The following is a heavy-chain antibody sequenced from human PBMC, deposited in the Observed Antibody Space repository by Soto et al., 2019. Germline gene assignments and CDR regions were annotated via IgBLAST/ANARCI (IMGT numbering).Heavy chain of an antibody. CDR3: ARMLAVNYYYYYVDV. V-gene: IGHV2-26*01. Sequence: QVTLKESGPVLVNPTETLTLTCTVSGFSLRNARMGVSWIRQPPRKALEWLAHVLSNDEKSYNKSLQTRLTISKDTSKSQVVLTMTYMDPVDTATYFCARMLAVNYYYYYVDVWGEGTTVTVSS. CDR1: GFSLRNARMG. CDR2: VLSNDEK. D-gene: IGHD3-22*01. J-gene: IGHJ6*03.